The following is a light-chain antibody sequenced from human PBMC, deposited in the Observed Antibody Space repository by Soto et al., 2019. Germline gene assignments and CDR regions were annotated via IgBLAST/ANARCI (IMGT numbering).Light chain of an antibody. CDR3: QQSETLPYT. CDR1: QVINNY. V-gene: IGKV1-33*01. CDR2: DIS. J-gene: IGKJ2*01. Sequence: DIQMTQSASSLSASVGDRVTITCQASQVINNYLNWYQQKPGKAPKLLIYDISTLEIGVPSRFGGGGSGTDFSLTITGMQPEDFATYFCQQSETLPYTFGRGTKVEI.